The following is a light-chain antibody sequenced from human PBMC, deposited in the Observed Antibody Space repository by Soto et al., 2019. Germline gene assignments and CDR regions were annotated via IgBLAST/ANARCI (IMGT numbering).Light chain of an antibody. CDR3: CSYAGSSTYVV. J-gene: IGLJ2*01. Sequence: QSALTQPASVSGSPGQSSTISCTGTSSDVGSYNLVSWYQQHPGKAPKLMIYEGSKRPSGVFNRFSGSKSGNTASLTISGLQAEDEADYYCCSYAGSSTYVVFGGGTKVIVL. CDR2: EGS. V-gene: IGLV2-23*01. CDR1: SSDVGSYNL.